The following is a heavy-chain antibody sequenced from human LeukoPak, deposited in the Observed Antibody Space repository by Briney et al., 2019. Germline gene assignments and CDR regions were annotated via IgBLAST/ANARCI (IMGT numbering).Heavy chain of an antibody. CDR2: ISRSGTNI. CDR1: GFTFSTSD. CDR3: ARMGGNLSR. V-gene: IGHV3-48*03. D-gene: IGHD1-26*01. Sequence: GGSLRLYCVAYGFTFSTSDMNWVGQAPGKGPDWVSYISRSGTNIYYAESVKGRFTISRDNAKKSLYLQMNSLRVEDTAVYYCARMGGNLSRWGQGTLVTVSS. J-gene: IGHJ4*02.